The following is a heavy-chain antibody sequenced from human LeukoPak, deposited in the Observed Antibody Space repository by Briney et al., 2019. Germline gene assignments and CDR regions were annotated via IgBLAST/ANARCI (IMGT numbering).Heavy chain of an antibody. J-gene: IGHJ3*02. CDR3: AKTVTTASGAFDI. V-gene: IGHV4-59*01. CDR1: GGSISSYY. CDR2: IYYSGST. D-gene: IGHD4-17*01. Sequence: PSETLSLTCSVSGGSISSYYWSWIRQPPGKGLEWIGYIYYSGSTNYNPSLKSRVTISVGTSKNQFSLKLSSVTAADTAVYYCAKTVTTASGAFDIWGQGTMVTVSS.